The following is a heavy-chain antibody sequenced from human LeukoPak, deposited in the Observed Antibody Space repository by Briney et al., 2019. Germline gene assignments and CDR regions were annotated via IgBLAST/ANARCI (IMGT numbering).Heavy chain of an antibody. D-gene: IGHD6-19*01. J-gene: IGHJ4*02. V-gene: IGHV3-64*04. Sequence: GGSLRLSCSASGFTFSSYAMYWVRQAPGKGLEYASGININGDSTFYADSVKGRFTISRDNSKNTLYLQMNSLRAEDTAVYYCAKAVAQYSGGWYDYWGQETLVTVSS. CDR1: GFTFSSYA. CDR3: AKAVAQYSGGWYDY. CDR2: ININGDST.